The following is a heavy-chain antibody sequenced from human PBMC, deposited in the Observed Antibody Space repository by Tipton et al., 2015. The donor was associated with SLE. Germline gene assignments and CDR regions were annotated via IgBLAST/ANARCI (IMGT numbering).Heavy chain of an antibody. CDR3: ARAYCSSTSCYTWYYYMDV. V-gene: IGHV3-33*01. D-gene: IGHD2-2*02. CDR2: IWYDGSNK. J-gene: IGHJ6*03. Sequence: RSLRLSCAASGFTFSSYGMHWVRQAPGKGLEWVAVIWYDGSNKYYADSVKGRFTISRDNSKNTLYLQMNSLRAEDTAVYYCARAYCSSTSCYTWYYYMDVWGKGTTVTVSS. CDR1: GFTFSSYG.